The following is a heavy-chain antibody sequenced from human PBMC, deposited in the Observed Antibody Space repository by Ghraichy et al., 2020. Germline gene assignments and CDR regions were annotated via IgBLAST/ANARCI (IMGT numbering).Heavy chain of an antibody. D-gene: IGHD6-19*01. CDR1: GFTFSSYS. Sequence: LSLTCAASGFTFSSYSMNWVRQAPGKGLEWVSSISSSSSYIYYADSVKGRFTISRDNAKNSLYLQMNSLRAEDTAVYYCAGIAVAGTDFDYWGQGTLVTVSS. CDR2: ISSSSSYI. V-gene: IGHV3-21*01. J-gene: IGHJ4*02. CDR3: AGIAVAGTDFDY.